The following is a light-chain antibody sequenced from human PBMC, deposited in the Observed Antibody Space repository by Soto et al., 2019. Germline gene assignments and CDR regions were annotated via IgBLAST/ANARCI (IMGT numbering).Light chain of an antibody. CDR3: CSRGGSTLWV. V-gene: IGLV2-23*01. CDR2: DGS. J-gene: IGLJ3*02. Sequence: QSALTQPASVSGSPGQSITISCTGTSSDVGTYNLVSWYQQHPGKAPKLIIYDGSKRPSGVSSRFSGSKSGHTASLTISGLQAEDEADYYCCSRGGSTLWVLGGGTQLTVL. CDR1: SSDVGTYNL.